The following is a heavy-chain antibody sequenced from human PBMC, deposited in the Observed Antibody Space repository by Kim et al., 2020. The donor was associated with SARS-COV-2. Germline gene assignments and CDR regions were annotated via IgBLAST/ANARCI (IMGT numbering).Heavy chain of an antibody. CDR2: ITASITS. V-gene: IGHV3-23*01. J-gene: IGHJ4*03. D-gene: IGHD2-21*01. CDR1: GFSFDNYA. CDR3: SKVAESHDCSSQCSFDS. Sequence: GGSLRLSCAASGFSFDNYAMTWVRQAPGEGPEWVSSITASITSYYADSAKDRLTTSRDNSKNTPYHLLKSLMADDNTAVYCSKVAESHDCSSQCSFDS.